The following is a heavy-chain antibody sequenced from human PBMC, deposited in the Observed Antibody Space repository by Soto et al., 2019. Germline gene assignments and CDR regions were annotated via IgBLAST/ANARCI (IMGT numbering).Heavy chain of an antibody. Sequence: SETLSLTCTVSGGSISSSSDYWGWIRQTPGKGLEWIGSIYYSGKTYYDPSLKSRLTISVDTSKNQFSLNVSSVTAADTAIYYSARHGERLLWFGDFGVDYVDFWGQGILV. CDR1: GGSISSSSDY. V-gene: IGHV4-39*01. CDR2: IYYSGKT. J-gene: IGHJ4*02. CDR3: ARHGERLLWFGDFGVDYVDF. D-gene: IGHD3-10*01.